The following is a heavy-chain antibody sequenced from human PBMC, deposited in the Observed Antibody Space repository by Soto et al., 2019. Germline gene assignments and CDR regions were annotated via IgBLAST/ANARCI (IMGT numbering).Heavy chain of an antibody. V-gene: IGHV3-30-3*01. CDR1: DFVFYDYP. Sequence: GGSLRLSCAASDFVFYDYPIHWARQAPGKGLEWVAVVLHDGTKEYYSDSVKGRFSISRDNSNNTAFLQMNSLRAEDTAIYYCARESTITHFDHWGQGTLVTVSS. J-gene: IGHJ4*02. D-gene: IGHD5-12*01. CDR2: VLHDGTKE. CDR3: ARESTITHFDH.